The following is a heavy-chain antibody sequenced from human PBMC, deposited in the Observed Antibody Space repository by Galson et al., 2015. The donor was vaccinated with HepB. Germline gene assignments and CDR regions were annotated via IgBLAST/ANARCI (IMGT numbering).Heavy chain of an antibody. D-gene: IGHD6-19*01. CDR1: GYTFTGYY. V-gene: IGHV1-46*03. J-gene: IGHJ5*02. Sequence: SVKVSCKASGYTFTGYYMHWVRQAPGQGLEWMGIINPSGGSTSYAQKFQGRVTMTRDTSTSTVYMELSSLRSEDTAVYYCASSGSRGDWFDPWGQGTLVTVSS. CDR2: INPSGGST. CDR3: ASSGSRGDWFDP.